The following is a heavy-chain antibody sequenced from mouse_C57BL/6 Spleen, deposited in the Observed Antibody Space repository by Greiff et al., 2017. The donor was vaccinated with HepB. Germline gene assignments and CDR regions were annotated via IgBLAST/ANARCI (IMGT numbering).Heavy chain of an antibody. J-gene: IGHJ4*01. D-gene: IGHD1-1*01. CDR3: ARSDYYGSSYAMDY. CDR1: GYTFTSYW. CDR2: IDPSDSET. Sequence: QVQLQQPGAELVRPGSSVKLSCKASGYTFTSYWMHWVKQRPIQGLEWIGNIDPSDSETHYNQKFKDKATLTVDKSSSTAYMQRSSLTSEDSAVYYCARSDYYGSSYAMDYWGQGTSVTVSS. V-gene: IGHV1-52*01.